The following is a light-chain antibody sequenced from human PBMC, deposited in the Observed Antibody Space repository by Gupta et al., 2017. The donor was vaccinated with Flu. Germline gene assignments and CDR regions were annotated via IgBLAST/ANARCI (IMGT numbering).Light chain of an antibody. CDR1: QSLLHINGYNY. Sequence: ETVMTQSPLALSVTPGEAASISCRSSQSLLHINGYNYLDWYLQELGQPPQLLIYLASNRASGVPDTFSDSGSRTTFTLKIIRVEADDVRIYYCREALQTPQTFGQATKVEIK. CDR3: REALQTPQT. CDR2: LAS. V-gene: IGKV2-28*01. J-gene: IGKJ1*01.